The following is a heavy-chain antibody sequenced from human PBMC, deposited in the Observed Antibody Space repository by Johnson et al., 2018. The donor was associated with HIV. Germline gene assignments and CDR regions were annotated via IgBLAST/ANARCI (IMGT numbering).Heavy chain of an antibody. J-gene: IGHJ3*02. CDR2: ISYDGSNK. CDR1: GFTFSSYA. CDR3: ARGWGGQQPI. D-gene: IGHD3-16*01. Sequence: QVQLVESGGGLVQPGGSLRLSCAASGFTFSSYAMHWVRQAPGKGLEWVAVISYDGSNKYYDDSVKGRFTISRDNAKNALYLQMNSLRVEDTAIYYCARGWGGQQPIWGQGTMVTVSS. V-gene: IGHV3-30*04.